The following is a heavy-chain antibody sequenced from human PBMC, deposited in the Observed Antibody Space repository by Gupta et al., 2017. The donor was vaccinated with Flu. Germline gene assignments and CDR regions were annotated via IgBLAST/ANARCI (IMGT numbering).Heavy chain of an antibody. J-gene: IGHJ4*02. V-gene: IGHV3-15*01. CDR1: GFTFSNAW. CDR3: TTDIYCGGDCYSFFDY. D-gene: IGHD2-21*02. Sequence: EVQLVESGGGLVKPGGSLRLSCAASGFTFSNAWMSWVRQAPGKGLEWVGRIKSKTDGGTTDYAAPVKGRFTISRDDSKNTLYLQMNSLKTEDTAVYYCTTDIYCGGDCYSFFDYWGQGTLVTVSS. CDR2: IKSKTDGGTT.